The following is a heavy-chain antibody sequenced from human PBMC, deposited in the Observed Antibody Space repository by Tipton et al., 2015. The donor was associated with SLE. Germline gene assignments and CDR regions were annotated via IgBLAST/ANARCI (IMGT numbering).Heavy chain of an antibody. CDR1: GGSISSSSYY. D-gene: IGHD3-16*01. J-gene: IGHJ5*02. V-gene: IGHV4-61*05. Sequence: TLSLTCTVSGGSISSSSYYWGWIRQPPGKGLEWIGYIYYSGSTNYNPSLKSRVSFSVDTSKNQFSLKVYSVTAADTAVYHCATSATRFDWFDPWGQGTLVTVSS. CDR2: IYYSGST. CDR3: ATSATRFDWFDP.